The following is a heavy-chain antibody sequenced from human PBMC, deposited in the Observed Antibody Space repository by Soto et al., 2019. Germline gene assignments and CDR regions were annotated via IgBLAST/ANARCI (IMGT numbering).Heavy chain of an antibody. J-gene: IGHJ4*02. V-gene: IGHV1-3*01. Sequence: ASVKVSCKASGYTLTSYAMHWVRQAPGQRLEWMGWINAGNGNTKYSQKFRGRVTITRDTSASTAYMELSSLRSEDTAVYYCARSPGYSSGWYAPFDYWGQGTLVTVSS. CDR2: INAGNGNT. CDR1: GYTLTSYA. CDR3: ARSPGYSSGWYAPFDY. D-gene: IGHD6-19*01.